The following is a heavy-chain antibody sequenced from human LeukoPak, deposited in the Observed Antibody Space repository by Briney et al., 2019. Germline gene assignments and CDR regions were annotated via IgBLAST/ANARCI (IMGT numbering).Heavy chain of an antibody. D-gene: IGHD4-11*01. CDR2: ISYDGSNK. CDR3: ARDRGFLQWPTDYYFDY. Sequence: PGGSLRLSCAASGFTFSSYAMHWVRQAPGKGLEWVAVISYDGSNKYYADSVMGRFTISRDNSKNTLYLQMNSLRAEDTAVYYCARDRGFLQWPTDYYFDYWGQGTLVTVSS. CDR1: GFTFSSYA. J-gene: IGHJ4*02. V-gene: IGHV3-30*04.